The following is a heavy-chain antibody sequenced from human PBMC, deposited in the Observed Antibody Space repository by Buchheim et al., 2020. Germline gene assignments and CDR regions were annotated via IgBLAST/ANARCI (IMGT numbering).Heavy chain of an antibody. J-gene: IGHJ4*02. Sequence: EVQVVESGGALVQPGGSLRLSCAVSGFTVSSNYLSWVRQAPGKGLEWVSLIYSGGSTHYSDSVKGRFTISRDNSQNTVYLQMNSLRAEDTAVYYCAKDPSYDYVWGSYRYEDGYWGQGTL. CDR3: AKDPSYDYVWGSYRYEDGY. V-gene: IGHV3-66*01. D-gene: IGHD3-16*02. CDR2: IYSGGST. CDR1: GFTVSSNY.